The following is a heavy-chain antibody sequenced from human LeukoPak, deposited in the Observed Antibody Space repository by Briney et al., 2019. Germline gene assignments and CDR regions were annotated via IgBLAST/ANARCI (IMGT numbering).Heavy chain of an antibody. D-gene: IGHD5-24*01. CDR2: IRYDGSNH. CDR1: GFIFSYYG. CDR3: ALSSADGWHYFDL. V-gene: IGHV3-30*02. J-gene: IGHJ4*02. Sequence: PGGSLRLSCAASGFIFSYYGMHWVRRAPGKGLEWVAFIRYDGSNHFHADSVEGRFTISRDNSKNTLDLHMSSLRPEDTAMYLRALSSADGWHYFDLWGQGTLVTVSS.